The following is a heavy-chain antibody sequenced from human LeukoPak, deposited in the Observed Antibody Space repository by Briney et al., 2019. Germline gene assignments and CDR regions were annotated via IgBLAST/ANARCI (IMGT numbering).Heavy chain of an antibody. V-gene: IGHV1-18*01. D-gene: IGHD6-13*01. J-gene: IGHJ4*02. Sequence: ASVKVSCKASGYTFTSYGISWVRQAPGQGLEWMGWISAYNGNTNYAQKLQGRVTMTTDTSTSTAYMELSSLRSEDTAVYYCARYSSSWYYFDYWGQGTLVTVSS. CDR2: ISAYNGNT. CDR1: GYTFTSYG. CDR3: ARYSSSWYYFDY.